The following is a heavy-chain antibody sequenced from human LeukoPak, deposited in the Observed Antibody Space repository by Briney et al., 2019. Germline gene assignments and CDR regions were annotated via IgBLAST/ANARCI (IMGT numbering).Heavy chain of an antibody. Sequence: GGSLRLSCAASGFTFDDYAMHWVRQRPGKGLEWVSGISWNSGSIGYADSVKGRITISRDNAKNSLYLQMNSLRAEDTAVYYCARGDVAAAGNGDAFDIWGQGTMVTVSS. CDR2: ISWNSGSI. CDR1: GFTFDDYA. CDR3: ARGDVAAAGNGDAFDI. V-gene: IGHV3-9*01. D-gene: IGHD6-13*01. J-gene: IGHJ3*02.